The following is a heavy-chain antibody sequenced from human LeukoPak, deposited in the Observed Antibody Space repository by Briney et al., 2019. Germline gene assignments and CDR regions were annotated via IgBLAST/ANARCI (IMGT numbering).Heavy chain of an antibody. J-gene: IGHJ4*02. D-gene: IGHD1-26*01. Sequence: GGSLRLSCAASGFTFSNYWMFWVRQAPGKGLTWVPHINNDGSRTNYADSVKGRFTVARDNAKNTLYLQMDSLRADDTAVYYCARLSGSYNEGRWGQGTLVTVSS. V-gene: IGHV3-74*01. CDR2: INNDGSRT. CDR3: ARLSGSYNEGR. CDR1: GFTFSNYW.